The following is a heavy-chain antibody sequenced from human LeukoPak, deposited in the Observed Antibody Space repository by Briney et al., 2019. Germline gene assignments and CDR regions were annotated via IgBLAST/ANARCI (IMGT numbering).Heavy chain of an antibody. CDR1: GGSISSSNW. J-gene: IGHJ4*02. D-gene: IGHD3-9*01. Sequence: SETLSLTCAVSGGSISSSNWWNWVRQPPGRGLEWIGNIYYSGSTYYNPSLESRVTISVDTSKNQFSLKLSSVTAADTAVYYCARSDILTLIDYWGQGTLVTVSS. CDR2: IYYSGST. CDR3: ARSDILTLIDY. V-gene: IGHV4-4*02.